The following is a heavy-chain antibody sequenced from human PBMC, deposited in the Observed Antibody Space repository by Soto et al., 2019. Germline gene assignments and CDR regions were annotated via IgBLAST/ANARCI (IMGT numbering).Heavy chain of an antibody. D-gene: IGHD4-17*01. Sequence: EVQLLESGGDLVQPGGSLRLSCAASGLTSSTYAMSWVRQAPGKGLEWVSGISGSGGSTYYADSVKGRFTISRDNSKNTLYLQMNSLRAEDTAVYYCANSFYGDYYYYGMDVWGQGTTVTVSS. CDR2: ISGSGGST. CDR3: ANSFYGDYYYYGMDV. V-gene: IGHV3-23*01. CDR1: GLTSSTYA. J-gene: IGHJ6*02.